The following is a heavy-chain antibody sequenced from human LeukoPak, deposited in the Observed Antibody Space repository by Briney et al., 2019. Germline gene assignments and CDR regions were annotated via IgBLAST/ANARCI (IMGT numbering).Heavy chain of an antibody. CDR2: ISAYNGDT. Sequence: GASVKVSCKASGYTFTSYGISWVRQAPGQGLEWMGWISAYNGDTNYAQKLQGRVTMTTDTSTSTAYMELRSLRSDDTAVYYCARGLQENLAWLQAFSAFDIWGRGTMVTVSS. V-gene: IGHV1-18*01. CDR3: ARGLQENLAWLQAFSAFDI. D-gene: IGHD6-19*01. J-gene: IGHJ3*02. CDR1: GYTFTSYG.